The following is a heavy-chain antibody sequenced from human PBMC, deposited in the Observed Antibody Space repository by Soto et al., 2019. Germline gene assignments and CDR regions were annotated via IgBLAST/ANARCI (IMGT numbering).Heavy chain of an antibody. CDR1: GVTFSSYA. CDR3: ASGYSSSWWTDHGIDV. V-gene: IGHV3-30-3*01. J-gene: IGHJ6*02. D-gene: IGHD6-13*01. CDR2: ISYDGSNK. Sequence: PGGSRRLSCAAHGVTFSSYAMHGVRQAPGKGLEWVAVISYDGSNKYYADSVKGRFTISRDNSKNTLYLQMNSLRPEDTAVYYCASGYSSSWWTDHGIDVWGQGTTATVSS.